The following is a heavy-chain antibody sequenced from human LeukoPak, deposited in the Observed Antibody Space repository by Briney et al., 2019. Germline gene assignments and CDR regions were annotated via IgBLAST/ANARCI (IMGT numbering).Heavy chain of an antibody. Sequence: GGSLRLSCAASGFTFSSYAMSWVRQAPGKGLEWVSAISGRGGSTYYADSVKGRFTISRDNSKNTLYLQMNSLRAEDTAVYYCAGPVGASQNDYWGQGTLVTVSS. D-gene: IGHD1-26*01. CDR2: ISGRGGST. CDR1: GFTFSSYA. V-gene: IGHV3-23*01. CDR3: AGPVGASQNDY. J-gene: IGHJ4*02.